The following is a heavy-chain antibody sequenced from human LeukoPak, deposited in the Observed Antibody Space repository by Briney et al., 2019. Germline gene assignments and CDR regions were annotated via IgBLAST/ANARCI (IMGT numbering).Heavy chain of an antibody. CDR1: GYTFTSYD. CDR3: ARAGGYYYDSSGYDY. D-gene: IGHD3-22*01. Sequence: ASVKVSCKASGYTFTSYDINWVRQATGRGLEWMGWMNPNSGNTGYAQKFQGRVTMSRNTPISTAYMELSSLRSEDTAVYYCARAGGYYYDSSGYDYWGQGTLVTVSS. CDR2: MNPNSGNT. J-gene: IGHJ4*02. V-gene: IGHV1-8*01.